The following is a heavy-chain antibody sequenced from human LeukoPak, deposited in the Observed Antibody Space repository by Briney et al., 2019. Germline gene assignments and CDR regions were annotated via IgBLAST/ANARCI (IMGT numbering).Heavy chain of an antibody. CDR1: GGSFSGYY. Sequence: PSETLSLTCAVYGGSFSGYYWSWIRQPPGKGLEWIGYIYYSGSTNYNPSLKSRVTISVDTSKNQFSLKLSSVTAADTAVYYCASTGYSSGWFDYWGQGTLVTVSS. D-gene: IGHD6-19*01. CDR2: IYYSGST. CDR3: ASTGYSSGWFDY. V-gene: IGHV4-59*01. J-gene: IGHJ4*02.